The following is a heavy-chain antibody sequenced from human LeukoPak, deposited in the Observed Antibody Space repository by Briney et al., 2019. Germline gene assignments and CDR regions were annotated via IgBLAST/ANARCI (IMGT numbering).Heavy chain of an antibody. CDR2: IYYSGST. Sequence: SETLSLTCTVSGGSISSYYWSWIRQPPGKGLEWIGSIYYSGSTYYNPSLKSRVTISVDTSKNQFSLKLSSVTAADTAVYYCARLDYVGMDVWGQGTTVTVSS. CDR3: ARLDYVGMDV. J-gene: IGHJ6*02. CDR1: GGSISSYY. V-gene: IGHV4-39*01.